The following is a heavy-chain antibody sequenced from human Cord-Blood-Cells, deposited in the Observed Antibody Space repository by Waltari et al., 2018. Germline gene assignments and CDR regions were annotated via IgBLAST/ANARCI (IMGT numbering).Heavy chain of an antibody. D-gene: IGHD6-6*01. CDR2: INHSGST. Sequence: QVQLQQWGAGLLKPSETLSLTCAVYGGSFSGYYWSWIRQPPGKGLEWIGEINHSGSTNYNPSLKSRVTISVDTSKNQFSLKLSSVTAADTAVYYCARVPSIAAYFYYYYMDVWGKGTTVTVSS. V-gene: IGHV4-34*01. J-gene: IGHJ6*03. CDR1: GGSFSGYY. CDR3: ARVPSIAAYFYYYYMDV.